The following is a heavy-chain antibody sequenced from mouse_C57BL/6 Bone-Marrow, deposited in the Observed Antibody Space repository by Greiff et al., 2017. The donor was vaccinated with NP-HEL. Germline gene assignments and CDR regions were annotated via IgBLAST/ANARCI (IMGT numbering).Heavy chain of an antibody. V-gene: IGHV10-1*01. Sequence: EVKVVESGGGLVQPKGSLKLSCAASGFSFNTYAMNWVRQAPGKGLEWVARIRSKSNNYATYYADSVKDRFTISRDDSESMLYLQMNNLKTEDTAMYYCVRNRGRFYAMDYWGQGTSVTVSS. J-gene: IGHJ4*01. D-gene: IGHD2-14*01. CDR2: IRSKSNNYAT. CDR3: VRNRGRFYAMDY. CDR1: GFSFNTYA.